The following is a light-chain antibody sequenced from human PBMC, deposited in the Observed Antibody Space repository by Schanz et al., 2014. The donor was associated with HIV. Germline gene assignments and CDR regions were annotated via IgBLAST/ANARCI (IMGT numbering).Light chain of an antibody. J-gene: IGLJ2*01. Sequence: QSALTQPPSASGSPGQSVTISCTGTSSDVGDYDFVSWYQQHPGKAPKLMIYDFSDRPSGISSRFSGSKSGNTASLTISGLQAEDEADYYCASYAGSNNLVFGGGTKVTVL. CDR3: ASYAGSNNLV. CDR2: DFS. V-gene: IGLV2-8*01. CDR1: SSDVGDYDF.